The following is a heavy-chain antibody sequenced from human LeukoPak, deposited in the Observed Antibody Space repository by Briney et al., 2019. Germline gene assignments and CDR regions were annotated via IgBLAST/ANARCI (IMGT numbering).Heavy chain of an antibody. CDR1: GFTFSSYS. Sequence: PGGSLRLSCAASGFTFSSYSMNWVRQAPGKGLEWVSSISSSSSYIYYADSVKGRFTISRDNAKNSLYLQMNSLRAEDTAVYYCAGSGYDYPHGMDVWGQGTTVTVSS. CDR2: ISSSSSYI. D-gene: IGHD5-12*01. CDR3: AGSGYDYPHGMDV. J-gene: IGHJ6*02. V-gene: IGHV3-21*01.